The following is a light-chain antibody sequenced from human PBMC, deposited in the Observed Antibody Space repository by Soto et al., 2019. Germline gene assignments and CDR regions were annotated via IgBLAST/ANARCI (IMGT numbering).Light chain of an antibody. V-gene: IGKV3-11*01. CDR3: QQRSNWPQIT. J-gene: IGKJ4*01. CDR1: QSVSKY. CDR2: DAS. Sequence: EIVLTQSPATLSLSPGERATLSCRASQSVSKYLAWYQQKPGQAPRLLIHDASTRATGIPARFSGSGSGTDFTLTISSLEPEDFGVYYCQQRSNWPQITIGGGTKVEIK.